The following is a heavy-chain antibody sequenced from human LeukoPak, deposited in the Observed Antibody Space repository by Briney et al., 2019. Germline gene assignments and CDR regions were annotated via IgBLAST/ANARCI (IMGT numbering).Heavy chain of an antibody. CDR2: MNPNSGNT. D-gene: IGHD5-12*01. CDR1: GYTFTSYD. CDR3: ARGHIVATIKTSPIDY. J-gene: IGHJ4*02. Sequence: ASVKVSRKASGYTFTSYDINWVRQATGQGLEWMGWMNPNSGNTGYAQKFQGRVTMTRNTSISTAYMELSSLRSEDTAVYYCARGHIVATIKTSPIDYWGQGTLVTVSS. V-gene: IGHV1-8*01.